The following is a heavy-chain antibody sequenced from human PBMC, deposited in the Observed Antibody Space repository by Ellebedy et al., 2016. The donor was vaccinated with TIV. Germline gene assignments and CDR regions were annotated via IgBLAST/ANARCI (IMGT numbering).Heavy chain of an antibody. J-gene: IGHJ3*02. Sequence: MPSETLSLTCTVSGDSLNTYYWSWIRQPPGKGLEWLGKIFYTGRTTYHPSLRGRITISVDTAKNQFSLNLTSVTAADTAVDYCARSGITRFGETDAFDMWGQGTVVTVSS. CDR3: ARSGITRFGETDAFDM. CDR2: IFYTGRT. D-gene: IGHD3-3*01. V-gene: IGHV4-59*01. CDR1: GDSLNTYY.